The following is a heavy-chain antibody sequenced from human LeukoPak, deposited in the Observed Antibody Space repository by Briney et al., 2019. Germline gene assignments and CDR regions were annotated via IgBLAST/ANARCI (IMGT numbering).Heavy chain of an antibody. D-gene: IGHD2-8*01. CDR1: GGSFSGYY. Sequence: PSETPSLTCAVYGGSFSGYYWSWIRQPPGKGLEWIGEINHSGSTTYNPSLKSRVTISVDMSKNQFSLKMTSVTAADTAVYYCARGRGSCTNGVCPIVSYHYYYMDVWGEGTTVTVSS. CDR3: ARGRGSCTNGVCPIVSYHYYYMDV. J-gene: IGHJ6*03. CDR2: INHSGST. V-gene: IGHV4-34*01.